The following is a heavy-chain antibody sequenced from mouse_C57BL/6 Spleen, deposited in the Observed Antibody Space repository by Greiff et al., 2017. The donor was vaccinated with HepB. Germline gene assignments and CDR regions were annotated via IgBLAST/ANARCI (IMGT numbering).Heavy chain of an antibody. D-gene: IGHD2-3*01. CDR3: ARSVGYYVYFDY. V-gene: IGHV1-52*01. Sequence: QVQLQQPGAELVRPGSSVKLSCKASGYTFTSYWMHWVKQRPIQGLEWIGNIDPSDSETHYNQKFKDKATLTVDKSSSTAYMQLSSLTSEDSAVYYCARSVGYYVYFDYWGKGTTLTVSS. CDR1: GYTFTSYW. J-gene: IGHJ2*01. CDR2: IDPSDSET.